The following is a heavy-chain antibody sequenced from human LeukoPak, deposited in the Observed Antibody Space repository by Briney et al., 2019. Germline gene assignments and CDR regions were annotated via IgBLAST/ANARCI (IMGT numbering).Heavy chain of an antibody. CDR3: ARGSDTAMVSGYYMDV. D-gene: IGHD5-18*01. J-gene: IGHJ6*03. Sequence: SETLSLTCTVSGYSISSGYFWSWIRQPPGKGLEWIGNISYSGSTKYNPSLKSRVTISLDTSKKQFSLKLSSVTAADTAVYYCARGSDTAMVSGYYMDVWGKGTTVTVSS. CDR1: GYSISSGYF. V-gene: IGHV4-61*01. CDR2: ISYSGST.